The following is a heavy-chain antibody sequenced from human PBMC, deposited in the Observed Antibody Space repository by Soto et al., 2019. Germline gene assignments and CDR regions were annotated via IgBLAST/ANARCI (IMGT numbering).Heavy chain of an antibody. CDR1: GGTFSSYA. D-gene: IGHD3-22*01. V-gene: IGHV1-69*12. J-gene: IGHJ4*02. CDR2: IIPIFGTA. CDR3: ARGEHPFTYYYDSSGYRGLDFDY. Sequence: QVQLVQSGAEVKKPGSSVKVSCKASGGTFSSYAISWVRQAPGQGLEWMGGIIPIFGTANYAQKFQGRVTITADESTSTXXMXLXXLRSEDTAVYYCARGEHPFTYYYDSSGYRGLDFDYWGQGTLVTVSS.